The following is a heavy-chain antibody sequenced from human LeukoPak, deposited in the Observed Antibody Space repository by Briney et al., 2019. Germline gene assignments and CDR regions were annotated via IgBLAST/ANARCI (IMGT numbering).Heavy chain of an antibody. J-gene: IGHJ4*02. CDR3: ATPYYDSSAFDY. CDR1: GGSISSSSYY. CDR2: IYYSGST. Sequence: SETLSLTCTVSGGSISSSSYYWGWIRQPPGKGLEWIGGIYYSGSTYYNPSLKSRVTISVDTSKNQFSLKLSSVTAADTAVYYCATPYYDSSAFDYWGQGTLVTVSS. V-gene: IGHV4-39*01. D-gene: IGHD3-22*01.